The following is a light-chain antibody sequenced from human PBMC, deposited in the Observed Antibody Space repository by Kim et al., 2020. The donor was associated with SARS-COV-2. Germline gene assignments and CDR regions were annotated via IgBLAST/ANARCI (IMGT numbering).Light chain of an antibody. J-gene: IGLJ3*02. V-gene: IGLV4-60*03. CDR3: ETWDRNTRV. Sequence: AVGLTFTLSSGHSGNLIAWHPQQPGKAPRYLMKLEGSGNYNKGSGVPDRFSGSSSGADRFLTISNLQSEDEADYYCETWDRNTRVFGGGTQLTVL. CDR2: LEGSGNY. CDR1: SGHSGNL.